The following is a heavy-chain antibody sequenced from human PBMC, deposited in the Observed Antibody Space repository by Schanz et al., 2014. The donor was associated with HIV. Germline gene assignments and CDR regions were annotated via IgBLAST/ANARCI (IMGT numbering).Heavy chain of an antibody. CDR1: GFTFNNYG. Sequence: QVQLVESGGGVVQPGRSLRLSCAASGFTFNNYGMHWVRQAPGKGLEWVAVSSHDGSVKFYGDSVKGRFTISRDTFKNTVYLQMNSLRSEDTAVYYCAKCAGGTCSIDYWGQGTLVSVSA. D-gene: IGHD2-15*01. CDR3: AKCAGGTCSIDY. J-gene: IGHJ4*02. V-gene: IGHV3-30*18. CDR2: SSHDGSVK.